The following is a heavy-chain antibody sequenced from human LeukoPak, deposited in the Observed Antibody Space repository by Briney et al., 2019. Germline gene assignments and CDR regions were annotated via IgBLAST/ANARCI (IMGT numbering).Heavy chain of an antibody. Sequence: PGGSLRLSCAASGFTFSSYGMHWVRQAPGKGLEWVAVISYDGSNKYYADSVKGRFTISRDNSKNTLYLQINSLRAEDTAVYYCAKALSYYYGSGSYSYYFDYWGQGTLVTVSS. CDR1: GFTFSSYG. D-gene: IGHD3-10*01. V-gene: IGHV3-30*18. CDR3: AKALSYYYGSGSYSYYFDY. CDR2: ISYDGSNK. J-gene: IGHJ4*02.